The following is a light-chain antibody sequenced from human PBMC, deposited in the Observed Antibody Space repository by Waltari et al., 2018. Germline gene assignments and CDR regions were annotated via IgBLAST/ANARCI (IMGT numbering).Light chain of an antibody. J-gene: IGLJ1*01. CDR3: SSYTSSSTYV. CDR1: SSDVGGYNY. V-gene: IGLV2-14*03. CDR2: DVS. Sequence: QSALPQPASVSASPGHSITISCTGTSSDVGGYNYVPWYQQHPGKAPKLMIYDVSNRPSGVSNRFSGSKSGNTASLTISGLQAEDEADYYCSSYTSSSTYVFGTGTKVTVL.